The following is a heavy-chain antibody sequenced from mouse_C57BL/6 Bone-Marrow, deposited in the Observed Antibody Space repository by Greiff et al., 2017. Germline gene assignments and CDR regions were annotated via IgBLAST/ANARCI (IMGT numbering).Heavy chain of an antibody. D-gene: IGHD2-2*01. CDR3: ARSDGYDVRFAY. CDR2: IFPGSGGT. Sequence: VQLQQSGPELVRPGASVKISCKAPGYTFTSHWMQWVRQRPGQGLAWIGEIFPGSGGTYYNEQFKGKATLTVDTSSSPAYMQLSSLTSEDSAVYFCARSDGYDVRFAYWGQGTLVTVAA. CDR1: GYTFTSHW. V-gene: IGHV1-56*01. J-gene: IGHJ3*01.